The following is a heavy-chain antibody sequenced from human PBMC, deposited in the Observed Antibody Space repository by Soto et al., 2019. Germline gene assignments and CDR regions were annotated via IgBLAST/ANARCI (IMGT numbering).Heavy chain of an antibody. D-gene: IGHD3-10*01. J-gene: IGHJ4*02. V-gene: IGHV1-18*01. CDR2: VSSYNGNT. CDR3: AREVEGSYSPADF. CDR1: GYTFTDHG. Sequence: GASVKVPCKTSGYTFTDHGIDWVRQAPGQGLEWVGWVSSYNGNTNYAYNLKDRVIMTTDASTSTAYMELRGLRSDDTAVYYCAREVEGSYSPADFWGQGXPVTVYS.